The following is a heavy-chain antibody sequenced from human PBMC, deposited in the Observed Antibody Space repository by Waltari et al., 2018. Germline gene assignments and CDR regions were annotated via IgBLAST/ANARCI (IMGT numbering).Heavy chain of an antibody. CDR3: ARLGTPHPSHPDFHD. CDR2: FYHGNSPT. V-gene: IGHV5-51*01. J-gene: IGHJ4*02. CDR1: GYSFSKFC. D-gene: IGHD3-10*01. Sequence: EVQLVQSGAEVKKPGESLKISCKASGYSFSKFCIGWVLQVPGRGLESVGVFYHGNSPTTYSPSFQGHVTITSDRSITTAFLQWNSLRASDTAIYYCARLGTPHPSHPDFHDWGQGTLVTVSS.